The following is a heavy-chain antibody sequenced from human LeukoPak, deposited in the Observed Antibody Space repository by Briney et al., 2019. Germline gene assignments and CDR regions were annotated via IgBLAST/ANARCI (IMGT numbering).Heavy chain of an antibody. CDR1: GVSFNDYY. Sequence: SETLSLTCAVSGVSFNDYYWSWVRQTPGKGLEWIGEINHSGYTNDSPSLKSRVTLSIDTSRKQFSLNVRSVTVADTGIYYCTRMTTGHDYWAQGTLVTVSS. V-gene: IGHV4-34*01. J-gene: IGHJ4*02. D-gene: IGHD4-17*01. CDR2: INHSGYT. CDR3: TRMTTGHDY.